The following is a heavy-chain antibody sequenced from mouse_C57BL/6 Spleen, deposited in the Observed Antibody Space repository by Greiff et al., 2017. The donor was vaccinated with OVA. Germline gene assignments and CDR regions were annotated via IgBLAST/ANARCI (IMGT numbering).Heavy chain of an antibody. CDR1: GYAFSSSW. CDR3: ARGGLPYAMDY. V-gene: IGHV1-82*01. D-gene: IGHD5-5*01. CDR2: IYPADGDT. J-gene: IGHJ4*01. Sequence: VQLQQSGPELVKPGASVKISCKASGYAFSSSWMNWVKQRPGKGLEWIGRIYPADGDTNYNGKFKGKATLTADKSSSTAYMQLSSLTSEDSAVYFCARGGLPYAMDYWGQGTTVTVSS.